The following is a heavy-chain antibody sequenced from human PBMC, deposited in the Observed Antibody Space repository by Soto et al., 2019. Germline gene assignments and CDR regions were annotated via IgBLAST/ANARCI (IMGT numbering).Heavy chain of an antibody. CDR2: MYYSGNA. V-gene: IGHV4-59*01. D-gene: IGHD1-26*01. CDR1: GASISRYY. J-gene: IGHJ4*02. Sequence: QVQLQESGPGLVKPSETLSLTCTVSGASISRYYWSWIRQSPGKGLVWIGYMYYSGNANYNPSLXXXXXXXXXXXXXXXXXXXXXXXXXXXXXXXXXXXXPVHSAYFDYWGQGILVTVSS. CDR3: XXXXPVHSAYFDY.